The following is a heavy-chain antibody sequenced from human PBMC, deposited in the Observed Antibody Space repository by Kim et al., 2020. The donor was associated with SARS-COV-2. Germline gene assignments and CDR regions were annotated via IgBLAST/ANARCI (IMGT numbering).Heavy chain of an antibody. Sequence: SPKFQARVTITRDTSATTAYMELSGLRSEDTAVYYCAKEGVSSAWSHFDYWGQGTLVTVSS. J-gene: IGHJ4*02. CDR3: AKEGVSSAWSHFDY. D-gene: IGHD6-19*01. V-gene: IGHV1-3*01.